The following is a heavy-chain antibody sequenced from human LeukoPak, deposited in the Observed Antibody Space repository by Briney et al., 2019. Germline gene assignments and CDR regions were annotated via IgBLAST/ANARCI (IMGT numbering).Heavy chain of an antibody. CDR2: IYYSGST. Sequence: SETLSLTCTVSGGSISSHYWSWIRQPPGKGLEWIGYIYYSGSTNYNPSLKSRVTISVDTSKNQFFLKLSSATAADTAVYYCARGEYQYSSSFDYWGQGTLVTVSS. CDR3: ARGEYQYSSSFDY. J-gene: IGHJ4*02. CDR1: GGSISSHY. V-gene: IGHV4-59*11. D-gene: IGHD6-13*01.